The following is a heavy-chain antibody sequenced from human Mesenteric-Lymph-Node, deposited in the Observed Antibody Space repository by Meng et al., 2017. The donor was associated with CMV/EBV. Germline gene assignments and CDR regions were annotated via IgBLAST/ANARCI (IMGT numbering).Heavy chain of an antibody. CDR2: INHSGST. CDR1: GGSFSGYY. Sequence: SETLSLTCAVYGGSFSGYYWSWIRQPPGKGLEWIGEINHSGSTNYNPSLKSRVTISVDTSKNQFSLKVTSVTAADTAVYYCARGAAAGMMGWFDPWGQGTLVTVSS. J-gene: IGHJ5*02. CDR3: ARGAAAGMMGWFDP. D-gene: IGHD6-13*01. V-gene: IGHV4-34*01.